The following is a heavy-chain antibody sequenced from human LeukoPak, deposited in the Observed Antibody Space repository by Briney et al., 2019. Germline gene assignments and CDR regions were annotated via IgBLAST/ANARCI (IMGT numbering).Heavy chain of an antibody. CDR3: ASGSYYITYYYGMDV. Sequence: GGSLRLSCAASGFTVSSNYMSWVRQAPGKGLEWVSVIYSGGSTYYADSVKGRFTISRDNSKNTLYLQMNSLRAEDTAVYYCASGSYYITYYYGMDVWGQGTTVTVSS. CDR2: IYSGGST. J-gene: IGHJ6*02. V-gene: IGHV3-53*01. D-gene: IGHD1-26*01. CDR1: GFTVSSNY.